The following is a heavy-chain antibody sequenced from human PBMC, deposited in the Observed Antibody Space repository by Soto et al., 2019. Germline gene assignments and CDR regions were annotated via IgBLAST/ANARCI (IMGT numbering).Heavy chain of an antibody. Sequence: SETLSLTCTVSGASVSSGSYYWSWIRQPPGKGLEWIGYIHYTGSTNYNPSLKSRVTISLDTSKNQFSLKLSSVTAADTAVYYCARVGAVAGIGYWGQGTLVTVSS. V-gene: IGHV4-61*01. CDR2: IHYTGST. CDR3: ARVGAVAGIGY. J-gene: IGHJ4*02. CDR1: GASVSSGSYY. D-gene: IGHD6-19*01.